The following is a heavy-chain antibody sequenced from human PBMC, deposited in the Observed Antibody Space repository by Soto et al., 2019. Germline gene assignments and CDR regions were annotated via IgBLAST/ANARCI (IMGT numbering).Heavy chain of an antibody. CDR2: IIPIFGTA. D-gene: IGHD3-3*01. CDR1: GGTFSSYA. V-gene: IGHV1-69*13. Sequence: ASVKVSCKASGGTFSSYAISWVRQAPGQGLEWMGGIIPIFGTANYAQKFQGRVTITADESTSTAYMELNSLRSEDTAVYYCARGPRIYDFWSGYYNLLDPCGPGTMVTVYS. CDR3: ARGPRIYDFWSGYYNLLDP. J-gene: IGHJ5*02.